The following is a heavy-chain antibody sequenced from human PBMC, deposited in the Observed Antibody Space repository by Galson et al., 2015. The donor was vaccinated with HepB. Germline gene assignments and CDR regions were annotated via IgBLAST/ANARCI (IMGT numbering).Heavy chain of an antibody. CDR1: GGSISSGSYY. D-gene: IGHD1-14*01. J-gene: IGHJ6*03. Sequence: TLSLTCTVSGGSISSGSYYWSWIRQPAGKGLEWIGRIYTSGSTDYNPSLKSRVTVSVDTSKNQFSLKLRSVIAADSAVYYCAREGLPEGYDYYMAVWGKGTTVTVSS. V-gene: IGHV4-61*02. CDR2: IYTSGST. CDR3: AREGLPEGYDYYMAV.